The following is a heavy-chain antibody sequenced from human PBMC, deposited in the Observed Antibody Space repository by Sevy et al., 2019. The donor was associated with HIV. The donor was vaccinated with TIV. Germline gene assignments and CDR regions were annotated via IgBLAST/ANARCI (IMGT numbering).Heavy chain of an antibody. V-gene: IGHV3-21*01. Sequence: GGSLRLSCAASGFTFSSYSMNWVRQAPGKGLEWVSSISSSSSYIYYADSVKGRFTISRDNAKNSLYLQMNSLRAEDTAVYYCARAGAVAGPGDFQHWGQGTLVTVSS. CDR2: ISSSSSYI. CDR3: ARAGAVAGPGDFQH. D-gene: IGHD6-19*01. CDR1: GFTFSSYS. J-gene: IGHJ1*01.